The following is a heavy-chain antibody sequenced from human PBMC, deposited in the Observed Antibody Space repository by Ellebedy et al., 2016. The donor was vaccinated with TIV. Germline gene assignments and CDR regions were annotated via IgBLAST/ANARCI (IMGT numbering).Heavy chain of an antibody. V-gene: IGHV3-7*01. CDR1: GFSFRSYW. CDR2: INQDENQK. J-gene: IGHJ3*02. D-gene: IGHD4-17*01. CDR3: ATDGSYGDYLSPTHAFVI. Sequence: GGSLRLSCVGSGFSFRSYWMSWVRQAPGKGLEWVANINQDENQKYYVDSVRGRFTISRDNAKNSLYLQMNSLRAEDTAVYYCATDGSYGDYLSPTHAFVIWGQGTMVTVSS.